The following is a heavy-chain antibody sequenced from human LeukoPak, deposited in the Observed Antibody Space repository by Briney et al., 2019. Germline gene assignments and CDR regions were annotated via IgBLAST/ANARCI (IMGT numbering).Heavy chain of an antibody. Sequence: PGGSLRLSCAASGFTFSSYAMSWVRQAPGKGLEWVAVMSYDGSNKYYADSVKGRFTISRDNSKNTLYLQMNSLRAEDTAVYYCAKDRPTWPIDYWGQGTLVTVSS. CDR3: AKDRPTWPIDY. CDR1: GFTFSSYA. J-gene: IGHJ4*02. V-gene: IGHV3-30-3*01. CDR2: MSYDGSNK. D-gene: IGHD5-12*01.